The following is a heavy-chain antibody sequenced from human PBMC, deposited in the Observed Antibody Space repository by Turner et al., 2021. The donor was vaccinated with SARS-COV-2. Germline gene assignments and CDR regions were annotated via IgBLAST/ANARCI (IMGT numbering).Heavy chain of an antibody. V-gene: IGHV3-23*01. Sequence: EVQLLESGGGLVQPGGSLRLSCAASGITSTSYSMSWFRQAPGKGLEWVSSISGSGFTTYYADSVKGRFTISRGSFNNMVYLQMNSLRADDMAVYYCAKGGWGAFDYWGQGILVIVSS. CDR1: GITSTSYS. CDR3: AKGGWGAFDY. CDR2: ISGSGFTT. D-gene: IGHD3-16*01. J-gene: IGHJ4*02.